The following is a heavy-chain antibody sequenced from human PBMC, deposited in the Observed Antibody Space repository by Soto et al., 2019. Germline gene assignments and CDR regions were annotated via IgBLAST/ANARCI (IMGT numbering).Heavy chain of an antibody. J-gene: IGHJ4*02. CDR3: ARLRVDIVATTLDY. CDR1: GGTISSYY. V-gene: IGHV4-59*08. Sequence: SETLSLTCTVSGGTISSYYWSWIRQPPGKGLEWIGYIYYSGSTNYNPSLKSRVTISVDTSKNQFSLKLSSVTAADTAVYYCARLRVDIVATTLDYWGQGTLVTVSS. CDR2: IYYSGST. D-gene: IGHD5-12*01.